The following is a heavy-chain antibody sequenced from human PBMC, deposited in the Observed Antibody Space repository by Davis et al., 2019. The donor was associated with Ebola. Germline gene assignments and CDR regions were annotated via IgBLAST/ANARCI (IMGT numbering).Heavy chain of an antibody. V-gene: IGHV3-23*01. J-gene: IGHJ4*02. Sequence: GESLKISCAASGFTFSNYDMSWVRHVPGKGLEWVSTISASGGHTHYSDSVRGRFTISRDNSKNTLYLQMNSLRAEDTATYYCARYCHYTDCSYFDCWGQGTMVAVSS. CDR2: ISASGGHT. CDR1: GFTFSNYD. D-gene: IGHD2-15*01. CDR3: ARYCHYTDCSYFDC.